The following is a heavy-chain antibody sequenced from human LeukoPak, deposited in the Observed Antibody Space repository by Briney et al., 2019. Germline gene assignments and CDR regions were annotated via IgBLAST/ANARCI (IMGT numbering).Heavy chain of an antibody. CDR1: GCTFSSYS. Sequence: GGSLRLSCAASGCTFSSYSMNWVRQAPGKGLEWVSYISSSSSTIFYADSVRGRFTIFRDNAKNSLYLQMNSLRAEDTAVYYCAREDRRYGAFEIWGHGTMVTVSS. D-gene: IGHD1-1*01. CDR3: AREDRRYGAFEI. V-gene: IGHV3-48*04. J-gene: IGHJ3*02. CDR2: ISSSSSTI.